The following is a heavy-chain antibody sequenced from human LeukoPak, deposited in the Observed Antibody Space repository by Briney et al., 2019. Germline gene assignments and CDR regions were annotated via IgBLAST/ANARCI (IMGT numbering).Heavy chain of an antibody. CDR2: ISTSGRT. D-gene: IGHD3-22*01. V-gene: IGHV3-23*01. J-gene: IGHJ4*02. CDR1: GFTFSSYA. Sequence: GGSLRLSCADSGFTFSSYAMSWVRQAPGKGLEWVSLISTSGRTHYADSVQGRFTISRDNSKNTLSLHMYSLRAEDTAVYYCARDLDSSGYYHVVDSWGQGALVTVSS. CDR3: ARDLDSSGYYHVVDS.